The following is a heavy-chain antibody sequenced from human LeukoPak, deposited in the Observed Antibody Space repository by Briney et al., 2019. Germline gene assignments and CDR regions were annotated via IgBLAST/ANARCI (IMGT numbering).Heavy chain of an antibody. CDR2: IYYSGST. Sequence: SETLSLTCTVSGGSISSSSYYWGWIRQPPGKGLEWIGYIYYSGSTNYNPSLKSRVTISVDTSKNQFSLKLSSVTAADTAVYYCARTRTDSTHDYWGQGTLVTVSS. V-gene: IGHV4-61*05. CDR3: ARTRTDSTHDY. J-gene: IGHJ4*02. D-gene: IGHD2-2*01. CDR1: GGSISSSSYY.